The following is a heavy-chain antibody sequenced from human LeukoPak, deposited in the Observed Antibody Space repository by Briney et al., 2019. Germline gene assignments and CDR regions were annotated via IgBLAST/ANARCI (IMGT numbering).Heavy chain of an antibody. Sequence: ASVNVSCKASGYTFTSYYMPWVRQAPGQGLEWMGIINPSGGSTSYAQKFQGRVTMTRDTSTSTVYMELSSLRSEDTAVYYCARVGVNWASGFDYWGQGTLVTVSS. D-gene: IGHD2-8*01. J-gene: IGHJ4*02. CDR2: INPSGGST. CDR1: GYTFTSYY. V-gene: IGHV1-46*01. CDR3: ARVGVNWASGFDY.